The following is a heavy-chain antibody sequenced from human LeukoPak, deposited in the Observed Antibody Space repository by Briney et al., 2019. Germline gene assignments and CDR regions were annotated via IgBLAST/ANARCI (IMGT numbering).Heavy chain of an antibody. CDR3: AKTVGGYKWELLGY. Sequence: SGRSLRLSCAASGFTFSSYAMSWVRQAPGKGLEWVSAISGSGGSTYYADSVKGRFTISRDNSKNTLYLQMNSLRAEDTAVYYCAKTVGGYKWELLGYWGQGTLVTVSS. CDR2: ISGSGGST. J-gene: IGHJ4*02. CDR1: GFTFSSYA. V-gene: IGHV3-23*01. D-gene: IGHD1-26*01.